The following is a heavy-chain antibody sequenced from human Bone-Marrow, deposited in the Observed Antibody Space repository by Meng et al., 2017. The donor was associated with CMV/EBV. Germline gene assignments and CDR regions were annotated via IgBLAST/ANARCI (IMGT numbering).Heavy chain of an antibody. D-gene: IGHD6-19*01. CDR2: ISRSGGTT. CDR1: GFTVSSYG. V-gene: IGHV3-23*01. J-gene: IGHJ1*01. CDR3: VKGSASSGWDN. Sequence: SCGASGFTVSSYGMNWVRQGPGRGLEWVSAISRSGGTTYYADSVKGRFTISRDNYNNMMYLQMNSLRGDDTAVYYCVKGSASSGWDNWGQGTLVTVSS.